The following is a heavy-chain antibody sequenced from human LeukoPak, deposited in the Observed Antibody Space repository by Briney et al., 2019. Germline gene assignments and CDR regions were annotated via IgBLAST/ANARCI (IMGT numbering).Heavy chain of an antibody. CDR1: GGSISSSSYY. V-gene: IGHV4-61*05. CDR3: ARRSYYDSSGYYYYYYGMDV. CDR2: IYYSGST. Sequence: SETLSLTCTVSGGSISSSSYYWSWIRQPPEKGLEWIGYIYYSGSTNYNPSLKSRVTISVDTSKNQFSLKLSSVTAADTAVYYCARRSYYDSSGYYYYYYGMDVWGQGTTVTVSS. J-gene: IGHJ6*02. D-gene: IGHD3-22*01.